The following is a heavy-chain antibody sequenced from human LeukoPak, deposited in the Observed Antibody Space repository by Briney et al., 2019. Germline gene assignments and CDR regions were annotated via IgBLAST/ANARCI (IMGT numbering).Heavy chain of an antibody. D-gene: IGHD3-22*01. CDR2: LSYDGSDR. CDR1: GFTLTDYG. CDR3: ARDRINMMVLVHDSGLDL. J-gene: IGHJ5*02. V-gene: IGHV3-30*01. Sequence: PGRSLRLSCAASGFTLTDYGIHWVRQAPGKGLEWVAVLSYDGSDRYYADSVNGRSTISRDISSDTVSLQMNSLRVEDTAVYFCARDRINMMVLVHDSGLDLWGQGTLVTASS.